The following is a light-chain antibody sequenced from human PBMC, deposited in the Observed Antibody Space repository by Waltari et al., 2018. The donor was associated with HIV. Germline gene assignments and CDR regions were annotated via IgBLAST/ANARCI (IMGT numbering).Light chain of an antibody. CDR3: QQYSRPPLT. Sequence: DIQMTQSPSSLSASVGDSVTITCRASQDIRNSLAWYQQSPGKAPNLLLYAVSRLEDGVPSRFSGSGSGTQYTLTISSLQTEEFASYYCQQYSRPPLTFGGGTKVESK. CDR2: AVS. V-gene: IGKV1-NL1*01. J-gene: IGKJ4*01. CDR1: QDIRNS.